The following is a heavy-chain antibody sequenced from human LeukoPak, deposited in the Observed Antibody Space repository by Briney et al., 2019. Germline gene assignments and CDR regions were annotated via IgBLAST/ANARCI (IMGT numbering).Heavy chain of an antibody. CDR1: SGSISGYY. CDR3: ARGSPLMAGIYNFDY. D-gene: IGHD6-19*01. V-gene: IGHV4-59*01. J-gene: IGHJ4*02. CDR2: IFYSGST. Sequence: SETLSLTCSVSSGSISGYYWNWIRQPPGKGLEWIGQIFYSGSTTYNPSLKSPVTISVDTSKNQFSLKVRSVTAADTAVYYCARGSPLMAGIYNFDYWGQGRLVTVSS.